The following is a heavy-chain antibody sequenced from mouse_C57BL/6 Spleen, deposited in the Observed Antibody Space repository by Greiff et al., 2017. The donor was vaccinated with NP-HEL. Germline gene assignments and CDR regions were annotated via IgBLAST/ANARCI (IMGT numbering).Heavy chain of an antibody. Sequence: VQLQQSGAELVRPGASVKLSCKASGYTFTDYYINWVKQRPGQGLEWIARIYPGSGNTYYNEKFKGKATLTAEKSSSTAYMQLSSLTSEDSAVYFCARSSSPYAMDYWGQGTSVTVSS. V-gene: IGHV1-76*01. J-gene: IGHJ4*01. CDR1: GYTFTDYY. CDR2: IYPGSGNT. D-gene: IGHD1-1*01. CDR3: ARSSSPYAMDY.